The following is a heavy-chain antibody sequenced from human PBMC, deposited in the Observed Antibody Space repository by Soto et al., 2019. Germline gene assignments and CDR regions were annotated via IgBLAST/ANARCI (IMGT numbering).Heavy chain of an antibody. J-gene: IGHJ6*02. CDR1: GYTFTSSA. D-gene: IGHD6-6*01. V-gene: IGHV1-18*01. CDR3: ARRGRYSSSEGIYYYGMDV. Sequence: QVQLVQSGAEVKKPGASVKVSCKASGYTFTSSAISWVRLAPGQGLEWMGWITSYNGDTNYAQKFQGRLTVTTDTSTSTAYMELRSRRSDDTAVYYCARRGRYSSSEGIYYYGMDVWGQGTTVTVSS. CDR2: ITSYNGDT.